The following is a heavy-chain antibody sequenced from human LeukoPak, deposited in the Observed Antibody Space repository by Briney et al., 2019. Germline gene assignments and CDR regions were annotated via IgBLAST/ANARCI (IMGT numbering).Heavy chain of an antibody. CDR1: GFTFDDHA. Sequence: QPGRSLRLSCAASGFTFDDHAMHWVRQAPGKGLEWVSGISWNSGSIGYADSVKGRFTISRDNAKNSLYLQMNSLRAEDTALYYCAKDIKYEQWLVGGGFDYWGQGTLVTVSS. V-gene: IGHV3-9*01. J-gene: IGHJ4*02. CDR3: AKDIKYEQWLVGGGFDY. D-gene: IGHD6-19*01. CDR2: ISWNSGSI.